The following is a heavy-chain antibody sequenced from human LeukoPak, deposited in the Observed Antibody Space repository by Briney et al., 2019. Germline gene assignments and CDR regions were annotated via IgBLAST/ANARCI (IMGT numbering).Heavy chain of an antibody. CDR1: GFTFSSYA. D-gene: IGHD2-2*01. CDR3: PKSRSVPAALRFDP. Sequence: GGSLRLSCAASGFTFSSYAMSWVRQAPGKGLEWVSAISGGGGSTYYADSVKGRFTISRDNSKNTLYLQMNSLRAEDTAVYYCPKSRSVPAALRFDPWGQGTLVTVSS. J-gene: IGHJ5*02. CDR2: ISGGGGST. V-gene: IGHV3-23*01.